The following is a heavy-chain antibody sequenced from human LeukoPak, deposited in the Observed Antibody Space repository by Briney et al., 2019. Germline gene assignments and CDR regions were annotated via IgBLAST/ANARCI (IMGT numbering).Heavy chain of an antibody. CDR1: GGSFSGYY. CDR2: INHSGST. CDR3: AGDGYSYGSLYFDY. J-gene: IGHJ4*02. D-gene: IGHD5-18*01. V-gene: IGHV4-34*01. Sequence: PSETLSLTCAVYGGSFSGYYWSWIRQPPGKGLEWIGEINHSGSTNYNPSLKSRVTISVDTSKNQFSLKLSSVTAADTAVYYCAGDGYSYGSLYFDYWGQGTLVTVSS.